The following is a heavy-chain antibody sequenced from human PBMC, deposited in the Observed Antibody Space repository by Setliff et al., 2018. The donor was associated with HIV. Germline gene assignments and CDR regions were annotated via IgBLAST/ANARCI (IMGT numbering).Heavy chain of an antibody. CDR2: ISSSSRYI. Sequence: GGSLRLSCVASGFTFSTYCMTWVRQAPEKGLEWVSCISSSSRYIYYADSVKGRFTSYRDNAKNSLYWQMISLRAEDTAVYYCAGEMAATAHPDDPYFKHWGQGTLVTVSS. V-gene: IGHV3-21*01. CDR1: GFTFSTYC. D-gene: IGHD6-13*01. J-gene: IGHJ1*01. CDR3: AGEMAATAHPDDPYFKH.